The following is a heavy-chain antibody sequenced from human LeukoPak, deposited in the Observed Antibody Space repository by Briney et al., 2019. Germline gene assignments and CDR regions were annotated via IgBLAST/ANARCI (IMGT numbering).Heavy chain of an antibody. CDR1: GFTFSSYW. J-gene: IGHJ6*03. Sequence: GGSLRLSCAASGFTFSSYWMSWVRQAPGKGLEWVPNIKQDGSEKYYVDSVKGRFTISRDNAKNSLYLQMNSLRAEDTAVYYCARGRGAHYYYYYMDVWGKGTTVTVSS. V-gene: IGHV3-7*01. CDR3: ARGRGAHYYYYYMDV. D-gene: IGHD1-26*01. CDR2: IKQDGSEK.